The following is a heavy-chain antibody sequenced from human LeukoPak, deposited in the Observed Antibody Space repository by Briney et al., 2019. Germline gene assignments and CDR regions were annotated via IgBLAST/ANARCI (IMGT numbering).Heavy chain of an antibody. J-gene: IGHJ3*02. CDR3: AKGPPPPYYYDSSGYDDAFDI. D-gene: IGHD3-22*01. Sequence: GGSLRLSCAASGFTFSSYAMSWVRQAPGKGLEWVSAISGSGGSTYYADSVKGRFTISRDNSKNTLYLQMNSLRAEDTAVYYCAKGPPPPYYYDSSGYDDAFDIWGQGTMVTVSS. V-gene: IGHV3-23*01. CDR2: ISGSGGST. CDR1: GFTFSSYA.